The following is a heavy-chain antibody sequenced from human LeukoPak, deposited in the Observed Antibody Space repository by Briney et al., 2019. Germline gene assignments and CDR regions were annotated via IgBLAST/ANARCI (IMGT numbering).Heavy chain of an antibody. J-gene: IGHJ4*02. CDR2: VYYSGST. Sequence: SETLSLTCAVSGVSMRSNWWSWVRQSPGKGLEWIGYVYYSGSTNYNPSHKSRVTISVDTSKTQFSLKLSSVTAADTAVYYCARHGRSYSHYFDYWGQGTLVTVSS. D-gene: IGHD3-10*01. CDR3: ARHGRSYSHYFDY. V-gene: IGHV4-59*08. CDR1: GVSMRSNW.